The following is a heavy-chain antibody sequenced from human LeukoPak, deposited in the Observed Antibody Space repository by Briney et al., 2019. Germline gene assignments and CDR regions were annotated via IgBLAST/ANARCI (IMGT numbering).Heavy chain of an antibody. Sequence: GGSLRLSCAASGFTFSSYAMSWVRQAPGKGLEWVSAISGSGGSTYYADSVKGRFTISRDNSKNTLYLQMNGLRAEDTAVYYCAKGPPVRGVITNWFDPWGQGTLVTVSS. CDR1: GFTFSSYA. CDR3: AKGPPVRGVITNWFDP. J-gene: IGHJ5*02. V-gene: IGHV3-23*01. D-gene: IGHD3-10*01. CDR2: ISGSGGST.